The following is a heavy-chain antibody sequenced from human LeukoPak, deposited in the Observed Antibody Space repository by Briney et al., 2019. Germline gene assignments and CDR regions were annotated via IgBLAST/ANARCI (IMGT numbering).Heavy chain of an antibody. CDR1: GFTFSSYG. CDR2: ISYDGSNK. D-gene: IGHD3-10*01. CDR3: AKERRYYGSGPNDAFDI. V-gene: IGHV3-30*18. J-gene: IGHJ3*02. Sequence: GGSLRLSCAASGFTFSSYGMHWVRQAPGKGLEWVAVISYDGSNKYYADSVKGRFTISRDNSKNTLYLQMNSLRAEDTAVYYCAKERRYYGSGPNDAFDIWGQGTMVTVSS.